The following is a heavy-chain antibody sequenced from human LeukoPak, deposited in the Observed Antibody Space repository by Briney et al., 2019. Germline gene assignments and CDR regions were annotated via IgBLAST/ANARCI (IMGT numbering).Heavy chain of an antibody. CDR3: ASDTYGAYYFDY. CDR2: IYYSGST. D-gene: IGHD4-17*01. Sequence: ASETLSLTCTVSGGSISSSSYYWGWIRQPPGKGLEWIGSIYYSGSTYYNPSLKSRVTISVDTSKNQFSLKLSSVTAADTAVYYCASDTYGAYYFDYWGQGTLVTVSS. CDR1: GGSISSSSYY. J-gene: IGHJ4*02. V-gene: IGHV4-39*01.